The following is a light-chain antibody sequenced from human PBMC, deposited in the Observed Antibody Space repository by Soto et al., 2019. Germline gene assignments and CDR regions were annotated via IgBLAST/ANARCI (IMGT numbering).Light chain of an antibody. CDR2: GAS. Sequence: EIVLTQSPGTLSLSPGERATLSCRASQSVSSSYLAWYQQKPGQAPRLLIYGASSRATGIPDRFSGSGSGTDFTLTISRLEPEDFAVYYCQQDGISPRTFGQGTKVEIK. J-gene: IGKJ1*01. V-gene: IGKV3-20*01. CDR1: QSVSSSY. CDR3: QQDGISPRT.